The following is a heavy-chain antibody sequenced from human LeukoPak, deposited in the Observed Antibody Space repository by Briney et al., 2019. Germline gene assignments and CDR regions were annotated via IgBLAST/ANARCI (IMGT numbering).Heavy chain of an antibody. CDR1: GYTFTTYH. CDR3: ARTTSFTASGYDY. CDR2: MNPNSGDR. D-gene: IGHD6-25*01. J-gene: IGHJ4*02. Sequence: ASVKVSCRASGYTFTTYHINWVRQAPGQGLEWMGWMNPNSGDRGYAQKFQGRVTITTDTSIGTAYMELSSLRSEDTAVYFCARTTSFTASGYDYWGQGTLVTVSS. V-gene: IGHV1-8*03.